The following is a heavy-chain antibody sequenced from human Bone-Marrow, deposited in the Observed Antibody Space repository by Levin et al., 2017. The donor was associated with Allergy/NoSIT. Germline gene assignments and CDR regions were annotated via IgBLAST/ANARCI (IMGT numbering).Heavy chain of an antibody. CDR2: IFSGGTT. CDR1: GFTVRGNY. J-gene: IGHJ4*02. D-gene: IGHD1-20*01. CDR3: AKVGPNWRNICFEY. V-gene: IGHV3-66*01. Sequence: GGSLRLSCAASGFTVRGNYMSWVRQAPGKGLEWVSIIFSGGTTYFADFVKGRFSISRDDSKNTVFLQMNTLRAEDTALYYCAKVGPNWRNICFEYWGQGNMVTVSS.